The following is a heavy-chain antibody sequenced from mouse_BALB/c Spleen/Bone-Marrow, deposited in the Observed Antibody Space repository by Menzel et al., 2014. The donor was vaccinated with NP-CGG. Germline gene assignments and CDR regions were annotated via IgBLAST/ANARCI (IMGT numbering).Heavy chain of an antibody. Sequence: VQLQQSGPELVKPGASVKMSCKASGYTFTSYVMHWVKQKPGQGLEWIGYINPYNDGTKYNEKSKGKATLTSDKSSSTAYMELSSLTSEDPAVYYCARPRQLGLPYYFDYWGQGTTLTVSS. CDR1: GYTFTSYV. J-gene: IGHJ2*01. V-gene: IGHV1-14*01. CDR2: INPYNDGT. D-gene: IGHD3-2*01. CDR3: ARPRQLGLPYYFDY.